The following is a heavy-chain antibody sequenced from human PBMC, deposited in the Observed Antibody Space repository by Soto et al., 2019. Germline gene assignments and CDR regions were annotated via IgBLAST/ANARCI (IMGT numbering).Heavy chain of an antibody. V-gene: IGHV3-21*01. CDR3: ARGEVVVPAGDY. CDR1: GFTFSSYS. CDR2: ISSSSSYI. D-gene: IGHD2-2*01. J-gene: IGHJ4*02. Sequence: GGSLRLSCAASGFTFSSYSMNWVRQAPGKGLEWVSSISSSSSYIYYADSVKGRFTISRDNAKNSLYLQMNSLRAEDTAVYYCARGEVVVPAGDYWGQGTLVTVSS.